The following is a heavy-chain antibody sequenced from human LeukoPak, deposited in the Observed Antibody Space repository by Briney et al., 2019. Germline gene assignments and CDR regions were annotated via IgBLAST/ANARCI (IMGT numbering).Heavy chain of an antibody. D-gene: IGHD2-2*01. V-gene: IGHV1-18*01. Sequence: ASVKVSCRASGYTFSNYGISWVRQAPGQGLEWMGWISTYNDNTNYAQRLQGRVTMTTDTSTRTAYMELRSLRSDDTAVYYCARGPGLDIVLVTWDYWGQGTLVTVSS. J-gene: IGHJ4*02. CDR1: GYTFSNYG. CDR3: ARGPGLDIVLVTWDY. CDR2: ISTYNDNT.